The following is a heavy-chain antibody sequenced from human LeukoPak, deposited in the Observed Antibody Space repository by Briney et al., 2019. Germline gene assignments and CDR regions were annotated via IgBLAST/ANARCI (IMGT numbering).Heavy chain of an antibody. D-gene: IGHD6-13*01. J-gene: IGHJ4*02. CDR1: GYTFTSDY. V-gene: IGHV1-8*01. CDR3: ARCFSTSWYCYFDF. Sequence: GASVKVSCKASGYTFTSDYINWVRQATGQGLEWMGWMNPNSGNTGYAQKFQGRVTMTRNTSISTAYMELSSLRSEDTAVYYCARCFSTSWYCYFDFWGQGILVTVSS. CDR2: MNPNSGNT.